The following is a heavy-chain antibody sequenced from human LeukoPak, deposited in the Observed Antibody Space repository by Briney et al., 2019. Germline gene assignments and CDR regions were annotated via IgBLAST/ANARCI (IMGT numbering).Heavy chain of an antibody. CDR2: IKQDGSEK. CDR3: ARGPTRANSSDY. J-gene: IGHJ4*02. D-gene: IGHD2/OR15-2a*01. CDR1: GFTFSSYW. V-gene: IGHV3-7*01. Sequence: GGSLRLSRAASGFTFSSYWMSWVRQAPGKGLEWVAKIKQDGSEKYYVDSVKGRFTLSRDNAKNSLYLQMNSLRAEDTAVYYCARGPTRANSSDYWGQGTLVTVSS.